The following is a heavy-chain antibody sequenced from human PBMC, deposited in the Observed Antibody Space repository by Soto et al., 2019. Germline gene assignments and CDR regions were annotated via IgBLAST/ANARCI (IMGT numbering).Heavy chain of an antibody. V-gene: IGHV2-5*01. Sequence: SGPTLGNPTQTLTLTCTFSGFSLTTGGLGVGWIRQPPGKALEWLALIYWNDDKRYRPSLKNKLTITKDPSKNQVVLTLTNMDPVDTATYYSAQTHDFWSGYYPGFDYWGQGTLVTVSS. CDR3: AQTHDFWSGYYPGFDY. J-gene: IGHJ4*02. CDR2: IYWNDDK. D-gene: IGHD3-3*01. CDR1: GFSLTTGGLG.